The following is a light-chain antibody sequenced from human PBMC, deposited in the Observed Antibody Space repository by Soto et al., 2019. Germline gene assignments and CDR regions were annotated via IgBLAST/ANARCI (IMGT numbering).Light chain of an antibody. J-gene: IGKJ1*01. V-gene: IGKV1-5*01. CDR2: DAS. Sequence: DVQVTQSPSTLSAAVGDRVTMTCRASQSISTWLAWYQQKPGKAPKLLIYDASSLESGVPSRFSGRGSGTEFTLTISSLQPDDFATYYCQHYNSYSAWTFGQGTRWIS. CDR3: QHYNSYSAWT. CDR1: QSISTW.